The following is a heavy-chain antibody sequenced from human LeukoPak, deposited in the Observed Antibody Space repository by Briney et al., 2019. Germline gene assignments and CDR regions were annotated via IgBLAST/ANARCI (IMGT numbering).Heavy chain of an antibody. Sequence: ASVKVSCKASGYTFTGHYMHWVRQAPGQGLEWMGWINPDSGGTDYAQKFQGRVTMTRDTSITTAYMELSRLTSVDTAVYFCARVRNSGFRYVDSWGQGTLVTVSS. CDR3: ARVRNSGFRYVDS. CDR1: GYTFTGHY. V-gene: IGHV1-2*02. D-gene: IGHD5-12*01. CDR2: INPDSGGT. J-gene: IGHJ4*02.